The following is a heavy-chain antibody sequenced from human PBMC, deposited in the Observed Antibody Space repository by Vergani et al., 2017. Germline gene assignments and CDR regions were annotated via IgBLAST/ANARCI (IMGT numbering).Heavy chain of an antibody. Sequence: QLQLQESGPGLVKPSETLSLTCTVSGGSISSSSYYWGWIRQPPGKGLEWIGSIYYSGSTYYNPSLKSRVTISVDTSKNQFSLKLSSVTAADTAVYYCAKGRGGACFDYWGQGTLVTVSS. D-gene: IGHD2-21*01. CDR2: IYYSGST. J-gene: IGHJ4*02. CDR3: AKGRGGACFDY. CDR1: GGSISSSSYY. V-gene: IGHV4-39*01.